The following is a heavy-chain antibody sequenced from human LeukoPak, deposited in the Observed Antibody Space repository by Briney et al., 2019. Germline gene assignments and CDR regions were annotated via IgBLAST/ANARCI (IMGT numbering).Heavy chain of an antibody. J-gene: IGHJ4*02. CDR1: GVSISSSSYY. D-gene: IGHD3-22*01. V-gene: IGHV4-39*07. Sequence: SETLSLTCTVSGVSISSSSYYWGWIRQPPGKGLEWIGSIYYSGTTYYNPSLKSRVTISVDTSKNQFSLKLSSVTAADTAVYYCARGPNYYDSSGLIEDYWGQGTLVTVSS. CDR3: ARGPNYYDSSGLIEDY. CDR2: IYYSGTT.